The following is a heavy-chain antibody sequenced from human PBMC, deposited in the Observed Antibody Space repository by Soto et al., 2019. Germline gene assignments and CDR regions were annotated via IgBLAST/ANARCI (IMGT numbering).Heavy chain of an antibody. J-gene: IGHJ4*02. V-gene: IGHV4-30-4*01. CDR1: GGSISSGDYY. CDR2: LYYRGST. CDR3: ASDRGGGSYDFRTYYFDY. Sequence: QVQLQESGPGLVKPSQTLSLTCTVSGGSISSGDYYWSWIRQPPGKGLEWIGYLYYRGSTYYNPSLKSRVTISVDTSKNQFSMKVSSVTAADTAVYYCASDRGGGSYDFRTYYFDYWGQGTLVPVSS. D-gene: IGHD1-26*01.